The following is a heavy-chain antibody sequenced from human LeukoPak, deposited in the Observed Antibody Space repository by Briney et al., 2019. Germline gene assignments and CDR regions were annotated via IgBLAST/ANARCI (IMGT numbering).Heavy chain of an antibody. V-gene: IGHV3-7*03. CDR2: VNRDGSET. CDR1: GITLSNNW. J-gene: IGHJ6*02. CDR3: ARNNGMDV. Sequence: GGSMRLSCAASGITLSNNWMTWVRQVPGRGPEWVANVNRDGSETYYLDSVKGRFTISKDNAKNSLYLQMNSLRAEDTALYHCARNNGMDVWGQGTTVTVSS.